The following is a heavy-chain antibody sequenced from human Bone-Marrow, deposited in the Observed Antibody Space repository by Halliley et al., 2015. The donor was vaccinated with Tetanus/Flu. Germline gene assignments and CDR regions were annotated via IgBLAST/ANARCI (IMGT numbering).Heavy chain of an antibody. CDR2: INNSGST. CDR3: AREYSGSFDL. Sequence: KGLEWIGYINNSGSTYHNPSHKSRVSISVDTSTHQFFLKLRSATAADTAVYYCAREYSGSFDLWGQGILVTVSS. V-gene: IGHV4-31*02. D-gene: IGHD5-12*01. J-gene: IGHJ4*02.